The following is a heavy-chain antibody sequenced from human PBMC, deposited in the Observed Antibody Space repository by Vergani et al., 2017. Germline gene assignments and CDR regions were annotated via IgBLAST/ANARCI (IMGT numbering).Heavy chain of an antibody. CDR2: IYTSGST. CDR3: ARVGYYDSSGKEAFDI. D-gene: IGHD3-22*01. CDR1: GGSISSYY. V-gene: IGHV4-4*07. Sequence: QVQLRESGPGLVKPSETLSLTCTVSGGSISSYYWSWIRQPAGKGLEWIGRIYTSGSTNYNPSLKSRVTMSVDTSKNQFSLKLSSVTAADTAVYYCARVGYYDSSGKEAFDIWGQGTMVTVSS. J-gene: IGHJ3*02.